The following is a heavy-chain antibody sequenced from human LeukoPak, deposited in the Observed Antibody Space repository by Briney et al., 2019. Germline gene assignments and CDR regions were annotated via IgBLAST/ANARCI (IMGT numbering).Heavy chain of an antibody. CDR2: INPNGGSA. J-gene: IGHJ4*02. D-gene: IGHD5-12*01. Sequence: ASVKVSCKAYGYTFNSCYIHWVRQAPGQGLEWMGIINPNGGSASYAQKFQGRVTMTIDTSTSTVYMELSSLRSEDTAVYYCAKDRGYSGYDFDCWGQGTLVTVSS. CDR1: GYTFNSCY. CDR3: AKDRGYSGYDFDC. V-gene: IGHV1-46*02.